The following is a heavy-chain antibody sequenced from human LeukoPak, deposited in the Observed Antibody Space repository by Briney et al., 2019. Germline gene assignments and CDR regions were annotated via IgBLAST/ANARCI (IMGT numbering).Heavy chain of an antibody. CDR2: IIPIFGTA. CDR1: GGTFSSYA. J-gene: IGHJ6*02. CDR3: ARARDDYSNYLYYYYGMDV. Sequence: SVKVSCKASGGTFSSYAISWVRQAPGQGLEWMGGIIPIFGTANYAQKFQGRVTITADESTSTAYMELSSLRSEDTAVYYCARARDDYSNYLYYYYGMDVWGQGTTVTVSS. D-gene: IGHD4-11*01. V-gene: IGHV1-69*13.